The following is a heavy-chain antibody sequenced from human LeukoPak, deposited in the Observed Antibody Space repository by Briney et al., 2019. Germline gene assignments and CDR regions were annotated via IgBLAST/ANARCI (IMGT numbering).Heavy chain of an antibody. D-gene: IGHD2-2*02. V-gene: IGHV3-7*01. CDR3: ARDIGDCSSLSCYNHYYYMDV. CDR2: IKQDGSEK. CDR1: GFTFSNYW. J-gene: IGHJ6*03. Sequence: GGSLRLSCAASGFTFSNYWMGWVRPAPGKGLEWVANIKQDGSEKYYVDSVKGRFTISRDNTKSSLYLQMNSLRDEDTAVYYCARDIGDCSSLSCYNHYYYMDVWGKGTTVTVSS.